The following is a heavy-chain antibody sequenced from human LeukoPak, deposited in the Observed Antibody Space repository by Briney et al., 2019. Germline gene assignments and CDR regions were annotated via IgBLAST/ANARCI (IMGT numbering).Heavy chain of an antibody. Sequence: GGSLRLSCAASGFTFSSYSMNWVRQAPGKGLEWFSSISSSSSYIYYADSVKGRFTISRDNAKNSLYLQMNSLRAEDTAVYYCARVVGGYFDYWGQGTLSPSPQ. CDR3: ARVVGGYFDY. CDR2: ISSSSSYI. J-gene: IGHJ4*02. D-gene: IGHD2-15*01. V-gene: IGHV3-21*01. CDR1: GFTFSSYS.